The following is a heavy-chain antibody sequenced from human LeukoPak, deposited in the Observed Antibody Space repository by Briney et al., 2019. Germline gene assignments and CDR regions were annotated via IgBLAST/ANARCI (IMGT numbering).Heavy chain of an antibody. Sequence: GESLRISCKGSGYSFTNYWITWVRQMPGKGLGWMGGVDPGYSYIKYSPSFQGHVTISADKSISTAYLHWSSLKASDTAMYYCARHRRLSNFDYWGQGTLVTVSS. D-gene: IGHD3-16*02. CDR1: GYSFTNYW. V-gene: IGHV5-10-1*01. CDR3: ARHRRLSNFDY. CDR2: VDPGYSYI. J-gene: IGHJ4*02.